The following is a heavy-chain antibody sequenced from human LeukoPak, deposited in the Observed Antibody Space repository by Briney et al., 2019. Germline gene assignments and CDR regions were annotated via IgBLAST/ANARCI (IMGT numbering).Heavy chain of an antibody. CDR2: VIPILDIA. V-gene: IGHV1-69*04. CDR3: ARGGEVGDAFDI. CDR1: GGTISSYA. Sequence: GASVKVSCKASGGTISSYAISWVRQAPGQRLEWMGRVIPILDIANYAQKFKGRVTILADKSTSTAYMELSSLRSEDTAVYYCARGGEVGDAFDIWGQGTMVTVSS. J-gene: IGHJ3*02. D-gene: IGHD3-10*01.